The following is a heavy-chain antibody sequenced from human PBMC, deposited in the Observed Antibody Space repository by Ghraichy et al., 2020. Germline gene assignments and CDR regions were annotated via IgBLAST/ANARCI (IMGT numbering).Heavy chain of an antibody. J-gene: IGHJ4*02. V-gene: IGHV3-48*02. CDR1: GFTFSSYS. CDR2: ISSSSSSI. Sequence: GVLRLSCAASGFTFSSYSMNWVRQAPGKGLEWVSSISSSSSSIYYADSVKGRFTIPRDNGKNSLYLQMNSLRDEDTAVYYCASDWAGYFDYWGQGTLVTVSS. CDR3: ASDWAGYFDY. D-gene: IGHD3-9*01.